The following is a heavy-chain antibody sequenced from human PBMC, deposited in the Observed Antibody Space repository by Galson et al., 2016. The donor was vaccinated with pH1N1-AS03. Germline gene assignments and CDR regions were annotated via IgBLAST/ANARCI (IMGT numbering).Heavy chain of an antibody. CDR3: ALKKPRWFGELLGAFDI. CDR2: IDWDDDK. CDR1: GFSLTTSGMC. V-gene: IGHV2-70*01. Sequence: PALVKPTQTLTLTCTFSGFSLTTSGMCVSWIRQPPGKALEWLAVIDWDDDKYYSTYLKTRLTISKDTSKNQVALTMTNMDPVDTATYYCALKKPRWFGELLGAFDIWGQGTMVTVSS. D-gene: IGHD3-10*01. J-gene: IGHJ3*02.